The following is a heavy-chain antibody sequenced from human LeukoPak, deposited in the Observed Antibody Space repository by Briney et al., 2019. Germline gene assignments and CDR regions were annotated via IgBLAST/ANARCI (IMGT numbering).Heavy chain of an antibody. CDR2: INHSGST. Sequence: SETLSLTCAVYGVSFSGYYWSWIRQPPGKGLEWIGEINHSGSTTYNPSLKSRVTISVDTSKNQFSLKLSSVTAADTAVYYCARWVAARHKRTYYFDYWGQGTLVTVSS. D-gene: IGHD6-6*01. J-gene: IGHJ4*02. CDR1: GVSFSGYY. V-gene: IGHV4-34*01. CDR3: ARWVAARHKRTYYFDY.